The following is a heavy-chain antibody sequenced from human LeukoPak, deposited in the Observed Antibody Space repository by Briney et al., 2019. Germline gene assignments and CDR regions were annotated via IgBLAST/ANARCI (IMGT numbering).Heavy chain of an antibody. Sequence: PGGSLRLSCVASGFAFSNFGMHWVRQAPGKGLEWVAIIWSDGSNKFYADSVKGRFTISRDNSKNTLYLQINSLRAEDTAVYYCARGPPPYTGAWYFFDYWGQGTLVTVSS. CDR3: ARGPPPYTGAWYFFDY. D-gene: IGHD6-19*01. CDR1: GFAFSNFG. CDR2: IWSDGSNK. J-gene: IGHJ4*02. V-gene: IGHV3-33*01.